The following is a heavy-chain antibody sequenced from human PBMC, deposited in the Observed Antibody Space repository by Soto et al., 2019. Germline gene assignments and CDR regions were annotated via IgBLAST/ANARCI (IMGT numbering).Heavy chain of an antibody. Sequence: GASVKVSCKASGYTFTGYYMHWVRQAPGQGLEWMGWINPNSGGTNYAQKFQGRVTMTRDTSISTAYMELSRLRSDDTAVYYCARELRVTIFGVVPEYLEYWGQGTLVTVSS. CDR2: INPNSGGT. D-gene: IGHD3-3*01. CDR1: GYTFTGYY. CDR3: ARELRVTIFGVVPEYLEY. V-gene: IGHV1-2*02. J-gene: IGHJ4*02.